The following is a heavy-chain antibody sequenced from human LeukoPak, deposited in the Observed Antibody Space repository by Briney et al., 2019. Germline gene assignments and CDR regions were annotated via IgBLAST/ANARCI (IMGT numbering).Heavy chain of an antibody. D-gene: IGHD3-22*01. Sequence: SETLSLTCTVSGGSISPYYWSWIRQPPGKGLEWIGYIYYSGSTYYNPSLKSRVTISVDTSKNQFSLKLSSVTAADTAVYYCARYYYDTSGYPHYFDYRGKGTLVTVSS. V-gene: IGHV4-59*08. CDR2: IYYSGST. CDR3: ARYYYDTSGYPHYFDY. J-gene: IGHJ4*02. CDR1: GGSISPYY.